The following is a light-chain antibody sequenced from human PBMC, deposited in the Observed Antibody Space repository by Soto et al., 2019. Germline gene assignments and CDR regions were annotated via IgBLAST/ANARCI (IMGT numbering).Light chain of an antibody. V-gene: IGKV1-5*01. Sequence: DIQMTQSPSTLSASVGDRVTITCRASQSISSWLAWYQQKPGKAPKLLIYDASSLESGVPSRFSGSGSGTEFTLTVSSLQPDDFATYYCQQYESYSPWTFGQGTKVDNK. CDR3: QQYESYSPWT. J-gene: IGKJ1*01. CDR1: QSISSW. CDR2: DAS.